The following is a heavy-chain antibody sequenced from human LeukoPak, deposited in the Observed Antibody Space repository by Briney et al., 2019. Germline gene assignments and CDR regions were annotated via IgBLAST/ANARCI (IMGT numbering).Heavy chain of an antibody. CDR3: ARGIYSGYGMDV. J-gene: IGHJ6*02. CDR2: IKSSGNT. V-gene: IGHV4-59*01. Sequence: SETLSLTCTVSDGSLSTYYWTWIRQPPGKGLEWIGYIKSSGNTIYSPSLKSRVTISADSSKNQFSLILSSVTAADTAVYYCARGIYSGYGMDVWGQGTTVTVSS. CDR1: DGSLSTYY. D-gene: IGHD5-12*01.